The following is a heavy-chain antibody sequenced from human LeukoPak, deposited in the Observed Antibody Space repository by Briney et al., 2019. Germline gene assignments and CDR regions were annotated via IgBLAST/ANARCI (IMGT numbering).Heavy chain of an antibody. CDR1: GGSISSRSYY. Sequence: SETLSLTCTVSGGSISSRSYYWGWIRQPPGKGLEWIGSIYYSGSTYYNPSLQSRVTISVDTSKNQFSLKLNSVTAADTAVYYCAREYDSSGLDAFDIWGQGTMVTVSS. CDR3: AREYDSSGLDAFDI. J-gene: IGHJ3*02. CDR2: IYYSGST. D-gene: IGHD3-22*01. V-gene: IGHV4-39*02.